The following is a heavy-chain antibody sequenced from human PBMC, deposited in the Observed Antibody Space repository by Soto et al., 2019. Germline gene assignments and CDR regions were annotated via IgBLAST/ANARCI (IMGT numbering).Heavy chain of an antibody. J-gene: IGHJ5*02. D-gene: IGHD2-2*01. V-gene: IGHV4-39*01. CDR1: GGSISSSSYC. Sequence: SETLSLTCTVSGGSISSSSYCWGWIRQPPGKGLEWIGSIYYSGSTYYNPSLRSRVTISVDTSKNQFSLKLSSVTAADTAVYYCARQDIVVVPAAMSRFDPWGQGTLVTVSS. CDR2: IYYSGST. CDR3: ARQDIVVVPAAMSRFDP.